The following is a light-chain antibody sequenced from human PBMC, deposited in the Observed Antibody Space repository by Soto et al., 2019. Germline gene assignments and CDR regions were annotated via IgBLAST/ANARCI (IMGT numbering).Light chain of an antibody. CDR3: QSYDSSNHGV. CDR1: SGSIASNY. Sequence: NFMLTQPHSVSESPGKTVTISCTRSSGSIASNYVQWYQQRPCSAPTTVIYEDNQRPSGVPDRFSGSIDSSSNSASLTISGLKTEDEADYDCQSYDSSNHGVFGGGTKLTVL. CDR2: EDN. V-gene: IGLV6-57*03. J-gene: IGLJ3*02.